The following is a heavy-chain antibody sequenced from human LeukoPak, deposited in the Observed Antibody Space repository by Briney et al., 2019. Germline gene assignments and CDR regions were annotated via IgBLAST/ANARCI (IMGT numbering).Heavy chain of an antibody. CDR2: ISSSSSYI. CDR1: GFTFSSYS. Sequence: GGSLRLSCAASGFTFSSYSMNWVRQAPGKGLEWVSSISSSSSYIYYADSVKGRFTISRDNAKNSLYLRMNSLRAEDTAVYYCAREEGYYDILTGYYIGGMDVWGQGTTVTVSS. CDR3: AREEGYYDILTGYYIGGMDV. J-gene: IGHJ6*02. D-gene: IGHD3-9*01. V-gene: IGHV3-21*01.